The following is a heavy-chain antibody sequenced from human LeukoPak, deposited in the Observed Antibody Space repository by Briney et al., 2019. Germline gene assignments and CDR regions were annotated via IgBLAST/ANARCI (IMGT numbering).Heavy chain of an antibody. D-gene: IGHD3-10*01. V-gene: IGHV4-34*01. Sequence: PSETLSLTCAVYGGSFSGYYWSWIRQPPGKGLEWIGEINHSGSTNYNPSLKSRVTISVDTSKNHFSLKLSSVTAADTAVYYCARAASGDAVDYYGSGRRFYSFYMDVWGKGTTVTISS. CDR1: GGSFSGYY. CDR3: ARAASGDAVDYYGSGRRFYSFYMDV. J-gene: IGHJ6*03. CDR2: INHSGST.